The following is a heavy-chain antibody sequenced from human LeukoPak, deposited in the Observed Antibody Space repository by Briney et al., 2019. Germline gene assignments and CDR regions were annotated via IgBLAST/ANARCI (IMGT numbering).Heavy chain of an antibody. V-gene: IGHV4-59*01. Sequence: PSETLSLTCTVSGGSISSYYWSWIRQPPGKGLEWIGYIYYSGSTNYNPSLKSRVTISVDTSKNQFSLKLSSVTAADTAVYHCAREYSSSDNWFDPWGQGTLVTVSS. D-gene: IGHD6-6*01. J-gene: IGHJ5*02. CDR1: GGSISSYY. CDR2: IYYSGST. CDR3: AREYSSSDNWFDP.